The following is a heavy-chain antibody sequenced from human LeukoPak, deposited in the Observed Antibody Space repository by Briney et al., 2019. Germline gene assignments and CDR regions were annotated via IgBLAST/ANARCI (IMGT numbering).Heavy chain of an antibody. Sequence: GGSLRLSCAASGFTFSSYAMHWVRQAPGKGLEWVAVISYDGSNKYYADSVKGRFTISRDNSKNTLYLQMNSLRAEDTAVYYCAKDRDYYDSSGYYYAGVYWGQGTLVTVSS. CDR1: GFTFSSYA. CDR2: ISYDGSNK. V-gene: IGHV3-30-3*01. CDR3: AKDRDYYDSSGYYYAGVY. J-gene: IGHJ4*02. D-gene: IGHD3-22*01.